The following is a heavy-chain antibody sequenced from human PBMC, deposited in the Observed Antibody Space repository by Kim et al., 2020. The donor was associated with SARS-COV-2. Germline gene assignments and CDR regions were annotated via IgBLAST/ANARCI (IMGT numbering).Heavy chain of an antibody. Sequence: GGSLRLSCAASGFTFSSYSMNWVRQAPGKGLEWVSSISSSSSYIYYADSVKGRFTISRDNAKNSLYLQMNSLRAEDTAVYYCARDVDGDEYYYYGMDVWGQGTTVTVSS. J-gene: IGHJ6*02. CDR1: GFTFSSYS. D-gene: IGHD3-10*01. CDR2: ISSSSSYI. CDR3: ARDVDGDEYYYYGMDV. V-gene: IGHV3-21*01.